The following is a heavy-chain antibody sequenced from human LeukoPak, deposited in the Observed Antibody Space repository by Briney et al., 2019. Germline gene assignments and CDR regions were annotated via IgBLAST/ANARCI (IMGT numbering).Heavy chain of an antibody. D-gene: IGHD4-17*01. J-gene: IGHJ4*02. Sequence: QPGGSLRLSCVASGFTFSSYWMHWVRQDPGKGLVWVSRINPDGSVTGYADSVKGRFTVSRDNAKNTLYLQMNSLRAEDTAIYYCPRNFAYGDSFWGRGTRVTVSS. V-gene: IGHV3-74*01. CDR3: PRNFAYGDSF. CDR2: INPDGSVT. CDR1: GFTFSSYW.